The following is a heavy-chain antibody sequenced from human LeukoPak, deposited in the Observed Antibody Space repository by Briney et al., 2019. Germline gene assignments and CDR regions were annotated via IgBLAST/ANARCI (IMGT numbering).Heavy chain of an antibody. J-gene: IGHJ4*02. Sequence: SETLSLTCTVSGYSISSGDYWGWSRRPPGKGLEWIGSIYHSGSTYYNPSLKSRFTISVDTSKNQFSLKLSSVPAADTAVYYCARHTSYFDSWGQGTLVTVSS. CDR2: IYHSGST. V-gene: IGHV4-38-2*02. CDR3: ARHTSYFDS. CDR1: GYSISSGDY. D-gene: IGHD2/OR15-2a*01.